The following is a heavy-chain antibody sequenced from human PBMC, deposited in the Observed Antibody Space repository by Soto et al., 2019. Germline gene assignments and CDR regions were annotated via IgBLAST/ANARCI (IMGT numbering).Heavy chain of an antibody. CDR1: GGSFSGYY. J-gene: IGHJ5*02. CDR3: ARGRDAYKGGNH. D-gene: IGHD3-16*01. Sequence: QVQLQQWGAGLLKPSETLSLTCAVYGGSFSGYYCTWIRHSPGKGLEWIGEIHPSGTTNYNPSLNSRLTMSLDTSKTQFSLRLTSVTAADTAVYYCARGRDAYKGGNHWGQGTLVSVSS. V-gene: IGHV4-34*01. CDR2: IHPSGTT.